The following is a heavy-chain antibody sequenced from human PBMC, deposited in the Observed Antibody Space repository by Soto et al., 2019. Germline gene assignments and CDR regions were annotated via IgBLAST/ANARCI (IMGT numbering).Heavy chain of an antibody. CDR1: GFTVSSNY. CDR2: IYSGGST. J-gene: IGHJ4*02. D-gene: IGHD2-15*01. CDR3: ARDGHCSGGSCYSVPVFDY. Sequence: GGSLRLSCAASGFTVSSNYMSWVRQAPGKGLEWVSVIYSGGSTYYADSVKGRFTISRDNSKNTLYLQMNSLRAEDTAVYYYARDGHCSGGSCYSVPVFDYWGQGTLVTVSS. V-gene: IGHV3-53*01.